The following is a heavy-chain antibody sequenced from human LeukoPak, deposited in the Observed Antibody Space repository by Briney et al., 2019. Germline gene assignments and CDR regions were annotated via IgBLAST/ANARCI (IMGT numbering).Heavy chain of an antibody. V-gene: IGHV4-39*01. D-gene: IGHD3-10*01. Sequence: SETLSLTCTVSGGSISSSSYYWGWIRQPPGKGLEWIGSIYYSGSSYYNSSLKSRVTISVDTSKDQFSLKLSSVTAADTAVYYCASMRAGSYFEYWGQGTLVTVSS. J-gene: IGHJ4*02. CDR2: IYYSGSS. CDR1: GGSISSSSYY. CDR3: ASMRAGSYFEY.